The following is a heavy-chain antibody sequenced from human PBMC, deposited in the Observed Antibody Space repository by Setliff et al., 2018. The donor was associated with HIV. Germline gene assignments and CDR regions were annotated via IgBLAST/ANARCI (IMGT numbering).Heavy chain of an antibody. V-gene: IGHV5-51*01. CDR1: GYSFTSYW. CDR2: IYPGDSDT. D-gene: IGHD3-22*01. CDR3: SVTAADTAVYYCATCRHRPSNWFDP. J-gene: IGHJ5*02. Sequence: GESLKISCKGSGYSFTSYWIGWVRQVPGKGLEWMGIIYPGDSDTKYSPSFQGQVTIPADKSLKSRVTISVDRSGNQFSLRLTSVTAADTAVYYCATCRHRPSNWFDPWGQGTMVTVSS.